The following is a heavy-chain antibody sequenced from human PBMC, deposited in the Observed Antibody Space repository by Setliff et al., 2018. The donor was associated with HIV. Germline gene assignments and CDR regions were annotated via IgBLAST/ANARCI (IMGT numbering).Heavy chain of an antibody. CDR1: GYRFTDYY. CDR3: ARDYIHVFDI. V-gene: IGHV1-2*02. CDR2: INPNSGGT. J-gene: IGHJ3*02. Sequence: ASVKVSCKASGYRFTDYYIHWVRQAPGQGLEWMGWINPNSGGTNYAQKFQGRVTMTRDTSISTAYMELSGLTSDDSAVYYCARDYIHVFDIWGQGTMVTVSS.